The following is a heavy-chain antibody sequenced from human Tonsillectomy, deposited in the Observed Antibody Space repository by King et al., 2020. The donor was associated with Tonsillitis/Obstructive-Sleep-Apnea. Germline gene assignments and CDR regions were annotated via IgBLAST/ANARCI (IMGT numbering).Heavy chain of an antibody. J-gene: IGHJ6*03. CDR2: INHSGST. V-gene: IGHV4-34*01. Sequence: VQLQQWGAGLLKPSETLSLTCAVYGGSFSGYYWSWIRQPPGKGLEWIGEINHSGSTNYNPSLKSRVTISVDTSKNQISLKLSSVTAADTAVYYCARRYCSRTSCYSGEYYFYYYMDVWGKGTTVTVSS. CDR3: ARRYCSRTSCYSGEYYFYYYMDV. CDR1: GGSFSGYY. D-gene: IGHD2-2*01.